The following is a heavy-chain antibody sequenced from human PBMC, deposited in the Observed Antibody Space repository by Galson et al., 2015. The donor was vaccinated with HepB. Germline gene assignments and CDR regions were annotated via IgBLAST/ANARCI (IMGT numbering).Heavy chain of an antibody. CDR3: QILTGYYMRDP. J-gene: IGHJ5*02. D-gene: IGHD3-9*01. CDR2: IKNKADGRTT. V-gene: IGHV3-15*01. CDR1: GFTFSNAW. Sequence: SLRLSCAASGFTFSNAWMSWVRQAPGKGLEWVGRIKNKADGRTTDYAAPVKGRFTISRDDSKTTLYLQMNSLTTDDTAMYYCQILTGYYMRDPWGQGTLVTVSS.